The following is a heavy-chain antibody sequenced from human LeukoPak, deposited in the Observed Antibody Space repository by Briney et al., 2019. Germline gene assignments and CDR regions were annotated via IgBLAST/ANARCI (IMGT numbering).Heavy chain of an antibody. CDR1: GFTSSSYS. CDR2: ISSSSSYI. J-gene: IGHJ4*02. V-gene: IGHV3-21*01. Sequence: GGSLRLSCAASGFTSSSYSMNWVRQAPGKGLEWVSSISSSSSYIYYADSVKGRFTISRDNAKNSLYLQMNSLRAEDTAVYYCARDQNQLWFGELLFDYWGQGTLVTVSS. CDR3: ARDQNQLWFGELLFDY. D-gene: IGHD3-10*01.